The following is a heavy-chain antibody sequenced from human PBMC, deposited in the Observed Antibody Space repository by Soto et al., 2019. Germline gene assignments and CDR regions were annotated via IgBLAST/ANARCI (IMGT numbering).Heavy chain of an antibody. CDR1: GFPFHGYG. V-gene: IGHV3-9*01. J-gene: IGHJ4*02. CDR3: AKDRVSVLGVISD. Sequence: EVQLVESGGDFVQPGRSLRLSCAASGFPFHGYGMVWVRRVAGKGLEWVSGITSDSGKVGYADSVKGRLTISRDNARNSLYLQMNSLRVEDTAFYYCAKDRVSVLGVISDWGQGTLVTVSS. D-gene: IGHD3-10*01. CDR2: ITSDSGKV.